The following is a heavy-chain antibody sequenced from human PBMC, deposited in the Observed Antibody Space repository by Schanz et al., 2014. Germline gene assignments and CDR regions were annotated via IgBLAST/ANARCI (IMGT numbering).Heavy chain of an antibody. D-gene: IGHD2-21*02. V-gene: IGHV3-21*01. CDR1: GFTFSSFS. Sequence: EVQLLESGGGLVKPGGSLRLSCAASGFTFSSFSMHWVRRPPGGGLHWISSINSSSTYIRYADSVRGRFTVSRDNANNSLFLQMDSLGVEDTALYYCVRDGPPCGGDCQNRFGPWGQGTLVTVSS. J-gene: IGHJ5*02. CDR3: VRDGPPCGGDCQNRFGP. CDR2: INSSSTYI.